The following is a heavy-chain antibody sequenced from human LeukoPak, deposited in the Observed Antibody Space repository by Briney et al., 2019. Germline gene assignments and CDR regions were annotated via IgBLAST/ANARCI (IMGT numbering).Heavy chain of an antibody. CDR2: ISYDGSNK. J-gene: IGHJ4*02. Sequence: GGSLRLSCAASGFTFSSYSMNWVRQAPGKGLEWVAVISYDGSNKYYADSVKGRFTISRDNSKNTLYLQMNSLRAEDTAVYYCAKWGELLWFGDQFAYWGQGTLVTVSS. CDR1: GFTFSSYS. V-gene: IGHV3-30*18. CDR3: AKWGELLWFGDQFAY. D-gene: IGHD3-10*01.